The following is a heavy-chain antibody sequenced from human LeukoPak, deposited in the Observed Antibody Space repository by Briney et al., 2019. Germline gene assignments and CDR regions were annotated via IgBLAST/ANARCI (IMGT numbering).Heavy chain of an antibody. Sequence: ASVKVSCKASGGTFSSYAISWVRQAPGQGLEWMGGIIPIFGTANYAQKFQGRVTITADESTSTAYMELSSLRSEDTAVYYCARGCCTNGVCYPTYYYYYYMDVWGKGTTVTVSS. CDR2: IIPIFGTA. CDR1: GGTFSSYA. V-gene: IGHV1-69*13. CDR3: ARGCCTNGVCYPTYYYYYYMDV. J-gene: IGHJ6*03. D-gene: IGHD2-8*01.